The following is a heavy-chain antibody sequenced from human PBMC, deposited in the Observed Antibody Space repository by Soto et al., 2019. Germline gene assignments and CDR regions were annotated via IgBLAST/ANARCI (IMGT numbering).Heavy chain of an antibody. J-gene: IGHJ6*03. CDR1: GDRFTDYY. Sequence: QVQLVQSGAEVKEPGASVTVSCRASGDRFTDYYMHWVRQAPGQGLEWMGWINPNSGVTKYAQKFQGWVTMTRDTSIRTVYLQLSRLGFDDTAIYYCARESGGATAPLDYYYFYMDVCGTGTKVTGSS. V-gene: IGHV1-2*04. CDR3: ARESGGATAPLDYYYFYMDV. D-gene: IGHD5-12*01. CDR2: INPNSGVT.